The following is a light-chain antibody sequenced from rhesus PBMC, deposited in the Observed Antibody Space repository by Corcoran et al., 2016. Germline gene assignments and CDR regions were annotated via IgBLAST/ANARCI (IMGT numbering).Light chain of an antibody. J-gene: IGKJ2*01. V-gene: IGKV1-21*01. Sequence: DIQMTQSPSSLSVFVGDKVTITCRASQGISSWLAWYQQKPGKAPKLLIYKSSSLQSGVPSRFCGRGSWTNFTLPISSLQPEDFATYSCLQYISTPYSFGQGTNLEIK. CDR3: LQYISTPYS. CDR1: QGISSW. CDR2: KSS.